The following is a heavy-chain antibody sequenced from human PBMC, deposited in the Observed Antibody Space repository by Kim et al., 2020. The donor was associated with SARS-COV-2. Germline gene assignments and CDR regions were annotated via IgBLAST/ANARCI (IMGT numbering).Heavy chain of an antibody. CDR1: GFTFSSYS. D-gene: IGHD2-2*02. CDR2: ISSSSSTI. J-gene: IGHJ6*02. V-gene: IGHV3-48*02. Sequence: GGSLRLSCAASGFTFSSYSMNWVRQAPGKGLEWVSYISSSSSTIYYADSVKGRFTISRDNAKNSLYLQMNSLRDEDTAVYYCARDRPLPYCSSTSCYIFGYLGSYYGMDVWGQGTTVTVSS. CDR3: ARDRPLPYCSSTSCYIFGYLGSYYGMDV.